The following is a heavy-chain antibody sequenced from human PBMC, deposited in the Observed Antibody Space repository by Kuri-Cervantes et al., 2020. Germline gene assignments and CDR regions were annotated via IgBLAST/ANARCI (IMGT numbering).Heavy chain of an antibody. J-gene: IGHJ6*03. Sequence: ASVKVSCKASGYTFTNYGISWVRQAPGQGLEWMGWISAYNGNTNYAQKLQGRVTMTTDTSTSTAYMELRSLRSDDTAVYYCARSSGWLWGVISYYYYMDVWGKGTTVTVSS. CDR1: GYTFTNYG. D-gene: IGHD6-19*01. CDR3: ARSSGWLWGVISYYYYMDV. V-gene: IGHV1-18*01. CDR2: ISAYNGNT.